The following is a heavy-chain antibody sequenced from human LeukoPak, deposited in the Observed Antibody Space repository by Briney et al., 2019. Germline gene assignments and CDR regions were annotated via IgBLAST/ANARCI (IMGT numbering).Heavy chain of an antibody. V-gene: IGHV3-21*01. D-gene: IGHD3-22*01. CDR2: ISTVSTYT. J-gene: IGHJ4*02. CDR1: GFTFSDYS. CDR3: VRLRRNNDRSGYYYYYDY. Sequence: GGSLRLSCAPSGFTFSDYSMNWVRQAPGKGLEWVASISTVSTYTFYADSVKGRFTISRDNVRNSLYLQMSSLGAEDTAVYFCVRLRRNNDRSGYYYYYDYWGQGTLVTVSS.